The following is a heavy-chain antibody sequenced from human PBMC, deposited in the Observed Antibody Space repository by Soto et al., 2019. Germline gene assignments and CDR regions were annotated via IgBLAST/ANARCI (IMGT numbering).Heavy chain of an antibody. CDR2: IWYDGTNK. V-gene: IGHV3-33*01. CDR3: ARDGNQATATPYFDY. Sequence: VAVIWYDGTNKYYVDSVKGRFTISRDNSKNTLYLQMNSLRAEDTAVYYCARDGNQATATPYFDYWGQGTLVTVSS. J-gene: IGHJ4*02. D-gene: IGHD2-15*01.